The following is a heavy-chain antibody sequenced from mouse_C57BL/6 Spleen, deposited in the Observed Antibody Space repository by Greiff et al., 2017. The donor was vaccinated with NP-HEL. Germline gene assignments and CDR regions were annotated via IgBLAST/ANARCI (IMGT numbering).Heavy chain of an antibody. Sequence: EVMLVESGEGLVKPGGSLKLSCAASGFTFSSYAMSWVRQTPEKRLEWVAYISSGGDYIYYADTVKGRFTISRDNARNTLYLQMSSLKSEDTAMYYCTRDGGFTTVVAYFDYWGQGTTLTVSS. CDR1: GFTFSSYA. CDR3: TRDGGFTTVVAYFDY. CDR2: ISSGGDYI. J-gene: IGHJ2*01. D-gene: IGHD1-1*01. V-gene: IGHV5-9-1*02.